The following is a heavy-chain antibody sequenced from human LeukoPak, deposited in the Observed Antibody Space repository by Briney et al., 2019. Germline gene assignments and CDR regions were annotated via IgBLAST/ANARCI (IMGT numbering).Heavy chain of an antibody. CDR1: GGSISGSSYY. CDR2: IYYSGST. D-gene: IGHD5-12*01. V-gene: IGHV4-39*01. Sequence: SETLSLTCTVSGGSISGSSYYWGWIRQPPGKGLEWIGSIYYSGSTYYNPSLKSRVTVSVDTSKNQFSLKLSSVTAADTAVYYCARHSRRYSGYDGRLGRAFDYWGQGTLVTVSS. CDR3: ARHSRRYSGYDGRLGRAFDY. J-gene: IGHJ4*02.